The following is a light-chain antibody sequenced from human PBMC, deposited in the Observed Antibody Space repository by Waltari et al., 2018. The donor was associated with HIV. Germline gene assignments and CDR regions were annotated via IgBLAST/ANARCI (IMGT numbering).Light chain of an antibody. CDR3: YSTDSSDWV. CDR2: EDS. CDR1: ASPTKY. V-gene: IGLV3-10*01. J-gene: IGLJ3*02. Sequence: SYELTQPPSASVSPGQTARNTCSGAASPTKYAYWYQQKSGQAPVLVIYEDSKRPSGIPERFSGSSSGTMATLTISGAQVEDEADYYCYSTDSSDWVFGGGTKLTVL.